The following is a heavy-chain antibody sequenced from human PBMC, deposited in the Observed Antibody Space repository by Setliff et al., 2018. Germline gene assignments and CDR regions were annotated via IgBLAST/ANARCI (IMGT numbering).Heavy chain of an antibody. CDR2: ISSSSSSYT. CDR3: ARDRARRVVVAATPFDY. Sequence: GGSLRLSCAASGFTFSDYYMSWIRQAPGKGLEWVSYISSSSSSYTNYADSVKGRFTISRDNAKNSLYLQMNSLRAEDTAVYYCARDRARRVVVAATPFDYWGQGTLVTVSS. D-gene: IGHD2-15*01. CDR1: GFTFSDYY. V-gene: IGHV3-11*06. J-gene: IGHJ4*02.